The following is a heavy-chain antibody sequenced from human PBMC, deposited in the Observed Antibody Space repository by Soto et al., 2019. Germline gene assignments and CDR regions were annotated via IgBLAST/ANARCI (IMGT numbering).Heavy chain of an antibody. D-gene: IGHD3-10*01. CDR3: ARDWEFGF. CDR2: INPSGDST. V-gene: IGHV1-46*01. CDR1: GYSFSSFY. Sequence: QVQLVQSGAEVKKAGASVKVSCKASGYSFSSFYMHWVRQAPGQGLEWMGVINPSGDSTTYAQKFQGRVTMTKDTSTSTLYMELSSLSSEDTAVYFCARDWEFGFWGQGTLVTVSS. J-gene: IGHJ4*02.